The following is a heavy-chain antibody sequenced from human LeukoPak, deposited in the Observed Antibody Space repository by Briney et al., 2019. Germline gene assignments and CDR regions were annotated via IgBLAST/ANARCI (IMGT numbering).Heavy chain of an antibody. CDR3: ARAHPIGGIAAAGPTNFDY. CDR2: ISYDGSNK. J-gene: IGHJ4*02. CDR1: GFTFSSYA. V-gene: IGHV3-30-3*01. D-gene: IGHD6-13*01. Sequence: HPGRSLRLSCAASGFTFSSYAMHWVRQAPGKGLEWVAVISYDGSNKYYADSVKGRFTISRDNSKNTLYLQMNSLRAEDTAVYYCARAHPIGGIAAAGPTNFDYWGQGTLVTVSS.